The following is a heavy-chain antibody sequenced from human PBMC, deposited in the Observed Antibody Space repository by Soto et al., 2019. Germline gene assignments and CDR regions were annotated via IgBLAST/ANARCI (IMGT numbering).Heavy chain of an antibody. D-gene: IGHD3-16*01. Sequence: NPSETLSLTCTVSGGSVSSGSYYWSWIRQPPGKGLEWIGYIYYSGSTNYNPSLKSRVTISVDTSKNQFSLKLSSVTAADTAVYYCARDLPDFGLDPWGQGTLVTVSS. J-gene: IGHJ5*02. CDR1: GGSVSSGSYY. V-gene: IGHV4-61*01. CDR3: ARDLPDFGLDP. CDR2: IYYSGST.